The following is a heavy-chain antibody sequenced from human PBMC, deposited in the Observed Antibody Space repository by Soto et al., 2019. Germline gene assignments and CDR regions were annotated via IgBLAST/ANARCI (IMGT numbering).Heavy chain of an antibody. CDR3: ARRPGSSYGHWFDP. V-gene: IGHV3-33*01. D-gene: IGHD5-18*01. CDR2: IWYDGSDK. Sequence: GGSLRLSCAASGFTFSSNGMHWVRQAPGKGLEWVAVIWYDGSDKYYADSVKGRFTISRDNSKNTLYLQMNSLRAEDTAVYYCARRPGSSYGHWFDPWGQGTLVTVSS. CDR1: GFTFSSNG. J-gene: IGHJ5*02.